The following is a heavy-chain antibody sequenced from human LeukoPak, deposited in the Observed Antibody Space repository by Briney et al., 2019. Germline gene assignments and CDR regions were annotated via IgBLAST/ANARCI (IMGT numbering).Heavy chain of an antibody. D-gene: IGHD3-9*01. CDR3: ARGGAYYDILTGYYRSGDY. Sequence: SETLSLTCTVSGGSISSGSYYWSWIRQPAGKGLEWIGRIYTSGSTNYNPSLKSRVTISVDTSKNQFSLKLSSVTAADTAVCYCARGGAYYDILTGYYRSGDYWGQGTLVTVSS. CDR2: IYTSGST. J-gene: IGHJ4*02. V-gene: IGHV4-61*02. CDR1: GGSISSGSYY.